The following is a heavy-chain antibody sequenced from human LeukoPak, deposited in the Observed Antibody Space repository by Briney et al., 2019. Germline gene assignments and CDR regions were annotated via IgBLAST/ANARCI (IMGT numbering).Heavy chain of an antibody. J-gene: IGHJ3*02. CDR2: IYHSGST. V-gene: IGHV4-30-2*01. Sequence: SETLSLTCTVSGGSISSGGYYWSWIRQPPGKGLEWIGYIYHSGSTYYNPSLKSRVTISVDRSKNQFSLKLSSVTAADTAVYYCARLRTGAFDIWGQGTMVTASS. D-gene: IGHD1/OR15-1a*01. CDR3: ARLRTGAFDI. CDR1: GGSISSGGYY.